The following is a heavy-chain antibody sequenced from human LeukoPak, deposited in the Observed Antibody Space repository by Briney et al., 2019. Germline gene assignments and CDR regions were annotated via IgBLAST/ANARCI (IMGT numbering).Heavy chain of an antibody. CDR3: ARGGYDSSGYYLDY. D-gene: IGHD3-22*01. CDR2: ISYDGSNK. Sequence: GWSLRLSCAASGFTFSSYAMHWVRQAQGKGLEWVAVISYDGSNKYYADSVKGRFTISRDNSKNTLYLQMNSLRAEDTAEYYCARGGYDSSGYYLDYWGQGTLVTVSS. V-gene: IGHV3-30*01. CDR1: GFTFSSYA. J-gene: IGHJ4*02.